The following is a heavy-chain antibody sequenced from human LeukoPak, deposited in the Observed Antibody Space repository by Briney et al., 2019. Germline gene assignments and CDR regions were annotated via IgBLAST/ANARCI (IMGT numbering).Heavy chain of an antibody. CDR3: ARTLSDSSPVAT. J-gene: IGHJ4*02. V-gene: IGHV4-38-2*02. Sequence: PSETLSLTCSVSGYFLSSGFYWGWIRQPPGKGLEWIASVYHSGTTIYNPSLKSRVTVSMDTSMNHYSLKLRSVTAADTAVYYCARTLSDSSPVATWGQGTLVTVSS. D-gene: IGHD3-22*01. CDR2: VYHSGTT. CDR1: GYFLSSGFY.